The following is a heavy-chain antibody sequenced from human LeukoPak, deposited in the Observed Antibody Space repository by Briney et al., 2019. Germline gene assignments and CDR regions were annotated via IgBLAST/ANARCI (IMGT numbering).Heavy chain of an antibody. CDR2: IYHTGHT. CDR1: GGSFSGYY. Sequence: SETLSLTCAVYGGSFSGYYWSWIRQPPGGGLEWIGYIYHTGHTHYNASLKGRVTMSMDTSQSQISLRMSSMTAADTAVYYCTRHPFMSPFDYWGQGTLVTVSS. J-gene: IGHJ4*02. CDR3: TRHPFMSPFDY. V-gene: IGHV4-59*08. D-gene: IGHD3-10*02.